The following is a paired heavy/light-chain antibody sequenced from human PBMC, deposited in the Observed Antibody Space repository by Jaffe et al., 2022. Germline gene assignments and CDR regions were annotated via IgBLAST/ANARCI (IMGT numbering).Heavy chain of an antibody. Sequence: QVQLHESGPGLVKPSQTLSLTCTVSGGSISSGTYYWSWIRQSAGKGLEWIGRIYESGTTNYSPYLKSRVTISIDTSKNQFSLTLTSVTAADTAVYYCARTSSFDTSGYYYVEPRYYFDHWGQGTLVTVSS. V-gene: IGHV4-61*02. CDR2: IYESGTT. D-gene: IGHD3-22*01. J-gene: IGHJ4*02. CDR1: GGSISSGTYY. CDR3: ARTSSFDTSGYYYVEPRYYFDH.
Light chain of an antibody. V-gene: IGKV1-5*03. Sequence: DIQMTQSPSTLSASVGDRVTITCRASHNISSWLAWYQQKPGKAPKVLIYKASTLESGVPSRFSGSGSGTEFTLTISSLQPDDFATYYCQQYSTYLYTFGQGTKLDIK. CDR2: KAS. J-gene: IGKJ2*01. CDR1: HNISSW. CDR3: QQYSTYLYT.